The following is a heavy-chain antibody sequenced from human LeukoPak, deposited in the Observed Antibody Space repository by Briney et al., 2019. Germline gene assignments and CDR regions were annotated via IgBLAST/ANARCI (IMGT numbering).Heavy chain of an antibody. CDR1: GGSFSGYY. Sequence: SETLSLTCAVYGGSFSGYYWSWVRQPPGKGLEWIGYIYYSGSTNYNPSLKSRVTISVDTSKNQFSLKLSSVTAADTAVYYCARHITMVRGVRADHFDYWGQGTLVTVSS. J-gene: IGHJ4*02. CDR2: IYYSGST. D-gene: IGHD3-10*01. CDR3: ARHITMVRGVRADHFDY. V-gene: IGHV4-59*01.